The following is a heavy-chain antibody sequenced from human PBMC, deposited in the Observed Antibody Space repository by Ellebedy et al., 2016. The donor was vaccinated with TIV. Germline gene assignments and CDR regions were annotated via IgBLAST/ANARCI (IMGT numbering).Heavy chain of an antibody. V-gene: IGHV3-53*01. J-gene: IGHJ4*02. CDR3: ARDEAGGGK. CDR1: GFTVSNNY. Sequence: GESLKISCAASGFTVSNNYMNWVRQAPGKGLEWVSLIYSGGSTRYADSVKGRFTISRDSSNNTLYLQMNSLRAEDTAVYYCARDEAGGGKWGQGTLVTVSS. D-gene: IGHD3-16*01. CDR2: IYSGGST.